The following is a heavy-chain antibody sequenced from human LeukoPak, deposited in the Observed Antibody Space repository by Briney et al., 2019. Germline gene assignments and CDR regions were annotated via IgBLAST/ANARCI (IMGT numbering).Heavy chain of an antibody. CDR2: IYYSGST. CDR1: GGSIRSSYYY. CDR3: ASTSTRPTRWFDP. V-gene: IGHV4-39*01. Sequence: HSETLSLTCTVSGGSIRSSYYYWGWIRQPPGKGLEWIGSIYYSGSTYYNPSLKSRVTISVDTSKNQFSLKLSSVTAADTAVYYCASTSTRPTRWFDPWGQGTLVTVSS. J-gene: IGHJ5*02.